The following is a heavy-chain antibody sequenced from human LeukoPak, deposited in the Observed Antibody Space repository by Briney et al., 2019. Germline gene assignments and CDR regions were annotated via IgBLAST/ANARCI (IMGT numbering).Heavy chain of an antibody. J-gene: IGHJ4*02. CDR3: ARRATTERGHSYGLDY. Sequence: GGSLRLPCAASGFTFSSYGMHWVRQAPGKGLEWVAFIRYDGSNKYYADSVKGRFTISRDNSKNTLYLQINSLRAEDTAVYYCARRATTERGHSYGLDYWGQGTLVTVSS. V-gene: IGHV3-30*02. CDR1: GFTFSSYG. D-gene: IGHD5-18*01. CDR2: IRYDGSNK.